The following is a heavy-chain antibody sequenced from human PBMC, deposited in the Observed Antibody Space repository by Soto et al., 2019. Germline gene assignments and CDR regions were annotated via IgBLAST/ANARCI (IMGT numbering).Heavy chain of an antibody. J-gene: IGHJ4*02. Sequence: ASVKVSCKASGYTFTDYALLWVRQAPGQRLEWMGWMNAGVGNTLYSQKFQGRITITRDTSASTAYMELNSLKSEDTAIYYCARDTGYTFGSLNYWGPGTLVTVPQ. V-gene: IGHV1-3*01. CDR3: ARDTGYTFGSLNY. D-gene: IGHD5-18*01. CDR1: GYTFTDYA. CDR2: MNAGVGNT.